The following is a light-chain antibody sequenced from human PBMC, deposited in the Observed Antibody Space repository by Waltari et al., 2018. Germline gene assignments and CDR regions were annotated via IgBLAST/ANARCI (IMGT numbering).Light chain of an antibody. CDR3: SSRNGRANHVV. Sequence: SSELTQDPAVSVALGQTVRFTCQGDSLRTSYARWYQLKPGQAPLLVIYGKDKRPSGIPDRISGYSSGTTSSLTITGAQAEDEADYYCSSRNGRANHVVFAGGTKVTVL. CDR2: GKD. V-gene: IGLV3-19*01. CDR1: SLRTSY. J-gene: IGLJ3*02.